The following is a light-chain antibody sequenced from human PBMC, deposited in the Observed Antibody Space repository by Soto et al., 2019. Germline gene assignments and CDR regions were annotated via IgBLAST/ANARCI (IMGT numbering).Light chain of an antibody. V-gene: IGLV1-44*01. CDR3: ATWDYALKGVV. CDR1: SSNIGSTS. CDR2: SND. J-gene: IGLJ2*01. Sequence: QSVLTQPPSASGTPGQRVSISCSGGSSNIGSTSVDWYQQVPGMAPKLLIYSNDQRPSGVPDRFSGSKSGTSGSLVISGLQAEDEADYFCATWDYALKGVVFGGGTLLPVL.